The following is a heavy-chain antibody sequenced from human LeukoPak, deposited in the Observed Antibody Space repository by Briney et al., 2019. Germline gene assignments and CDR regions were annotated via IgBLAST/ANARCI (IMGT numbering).Heavy chain of an antibody. D-gene: IGHD6-13*01. J-gene: IGHJ1*01. CDR2: MNPNSGNT. CDR1: GYTFTRYD. CDR3: ARVRSSSWYAEYFQH. Sequence: ASVKVSCKASGYTFTRYDINWVRQATGQGLEWMGWMNPNSGNTGYAQKFQGRVTMTRNTSISTAYMELSSLRSEDTAVYYCARVRSSSWYAEYFQHWGQGTLVTVSS. V-gene: IGHV1-8*01.